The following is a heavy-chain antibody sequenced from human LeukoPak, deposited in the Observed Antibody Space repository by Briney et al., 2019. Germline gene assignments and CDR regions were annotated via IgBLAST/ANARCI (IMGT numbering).Heavy chain of an antibody. J-gene: IGHJ6*02. CDR3: ARDIVVVPAAMYYYGMDV. Sequence: GRSLRLSCAASGFTFSSYAMHWVRQAPGKGLEWVAVISYDGSNKYYADSVKGGFTISRDNSKNTLYLQMNSLRAEDTAVYYCARDIVVVPAAMYYYGMDVWGQGTTVTVSS. V-gene: IGHV3-30-3*01. D-gene: IGHD2-2*01. CDR1: GFTFSSYA. CDR2: ISYDGSNK.